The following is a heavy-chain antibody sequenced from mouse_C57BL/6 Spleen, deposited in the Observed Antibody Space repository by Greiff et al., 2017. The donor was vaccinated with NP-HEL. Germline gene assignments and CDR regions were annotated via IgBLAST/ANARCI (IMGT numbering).Heavy chain of an antibody. CDR3: TRDGNPAWLAY. D-gene: IGHD2-1*01. J-gene: IGHJ3*01. CDR1: GYTFTDYE. Sequence: VQLQESGAELVRPGASVTLSCKASGYTFTDYEMHWVKQTPVHGLEWIGAIDPDTGGTAYHQKFKGKAILTADKSSSTAYMELRSLTSEDSAVYYCTRDGNPAWLAYWGQGTLVTVSA. V-gene: IGHV1-15*01. CDR2: IDPDTGGT.